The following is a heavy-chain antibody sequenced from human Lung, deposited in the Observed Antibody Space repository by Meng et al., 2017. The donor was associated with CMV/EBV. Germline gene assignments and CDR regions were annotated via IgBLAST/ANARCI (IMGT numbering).Heavy chain of an antibody. CDR2: IIPMIDKA. J-gene: IGHJ6*02. V-gene: IGHV1-69*10. CDR1: GGTFSKYA. Sequence: SVKVSCKASGGTFSKYAFSWVRQAPGQGLEWMGGIIPMIDKAHYAQKFQGVVTITADKSTSTAYMELSSLKSDDTAVYYCASALVRTVTTYYYYLYGLDVWGQGTXVTVYS. CDR3: ASALVRTVTTYYYYLYGLDV. D-gene: IGHD3-10*01.